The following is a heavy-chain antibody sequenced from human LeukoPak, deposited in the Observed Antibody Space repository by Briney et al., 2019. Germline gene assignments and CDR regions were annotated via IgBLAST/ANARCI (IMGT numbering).Heavy chain of an antibody. CDR3: ARDQGPYYDSSGYNY. J-gene: IGHJ4*02. Sequence: PGGSLRLSCAASGFTFSSYEMNWVRQAPGKGLEWVSYISSSGSTIYYADSVKGRFTISRDNAKNSLYLQMNSLRAEDTAVYYCARDQGPYYDSSGYNYWGQGTLVIVSS. V-gene: IGHV3-48*03. D-gene: IGHD3-22*01. CDR1: GFTFSSYE. CDR2: ISSSGSTI.